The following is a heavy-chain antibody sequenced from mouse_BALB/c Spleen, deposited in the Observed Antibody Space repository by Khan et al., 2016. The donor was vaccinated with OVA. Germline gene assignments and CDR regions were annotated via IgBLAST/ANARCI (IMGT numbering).Heavy chain of an antibody. D-gene: IGHD1-1*01. Sequence: QVQLKQSGAELARPGASVKMSCKASGYTFTSNTMHWVKQRPGQGLEWIGYINPSSGYTNYNQNFKDKATLTAEKSASTAYMQLSRLTSEDSAVYYCARRTTVYTMDYWGQGTSVTVSS. CDR2: INPSSGYT. CDR3: ARRTTVYTMDY. V-gene: IGHV1-4*01. CDR1: GYTFTSNT. J-gene: IGHJ4*01.